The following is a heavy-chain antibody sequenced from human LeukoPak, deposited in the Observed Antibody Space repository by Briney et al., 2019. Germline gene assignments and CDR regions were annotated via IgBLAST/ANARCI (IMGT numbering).Heavy chain of an antibody. D-gene: IGHD3-10*01. CDR3: ASDLDYSTDAFDI. J-gene: IGHJ3*02. Sequence: GGSLRLSCAASGFTFSSYSMNWVRQAPGKGLEWVSSISSSSSYIYYADSVKGRFSISRDNAKNSLYLQMNSLRAEDTAVYYCASDLDYSTDAFDIWGQGTLVTVSS. CDR1: GFTFSSYS. CDR2: ISSSSSYI. V-gene: IGHV3-21*01.